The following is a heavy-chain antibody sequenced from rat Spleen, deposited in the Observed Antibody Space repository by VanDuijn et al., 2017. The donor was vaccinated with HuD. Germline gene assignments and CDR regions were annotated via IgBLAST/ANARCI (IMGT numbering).Heavy chain of an antibody. CDR1: GFTFSSFA. V-gene: IGHV5-25*01. Sequence: EVQLVESGGGLVQPGRSMKLSCAASGFTFSSFAMAWVRQAPGKGLEWVASITVPGGNLYYPDSVKGRFTISRDIAKSSLYLQIDSLRSEDTATYYCTTGDYGYTRLFAYWGQGTLVTVSS. CDR3: TTGDYGYTRLFAY. D-gene: IGHD1-6*01. J-gene: IGHJ3*01. CDR2: ITVPGGNL.